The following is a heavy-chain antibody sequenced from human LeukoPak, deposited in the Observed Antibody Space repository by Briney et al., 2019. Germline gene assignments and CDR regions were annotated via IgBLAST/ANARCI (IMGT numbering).Heavy chain of an antibody. V-gene: IGHV3-33*06. D-gene: IGHD4-17*01. J-gene: IGHJ4*02. CDR3: AKVGTTVPHYFDC. Sequence: GGSLRLSCAASGFTFSSYGMHWVRQAPGKGLEWVAVIWYDGSDKYYADSVKGRSTISRDNSKNTVYLQMNSLRVEDTAVYYCAKVGTTVPHYFDCWGQGALVTVSS. CDR1: GFTFSSYG. CDR2: IWYDGSDK.